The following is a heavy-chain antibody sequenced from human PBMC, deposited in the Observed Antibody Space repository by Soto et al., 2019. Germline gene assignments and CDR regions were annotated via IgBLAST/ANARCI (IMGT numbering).Heavy chain of an antibody. V-gene: IGHV3-30*18. CDR3: AKGVRGGNWFDP. J-gene: IGHJ5*02. D-gene: IGHD2-21*01. CDR2: ISYDGSNK. CDR1: GFTFSSYG. Sequence: QVQLVESGGGVVQPGRSLRLSCAASGFTFSSYGMHWVRQAPGKGLEWVAVISYDGSNKYYADSVKGRFTISRDNSKNTMYLEMNSLRAADTAVYYCAKGVRGGNWFDPWGQGTLVTVSS.